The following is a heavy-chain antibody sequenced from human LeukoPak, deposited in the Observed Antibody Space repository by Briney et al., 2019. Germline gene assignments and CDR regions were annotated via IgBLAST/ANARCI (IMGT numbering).Heavy chain of an antibody. CDR3: AREGLTTSIDY. V-gene: IGHV4-34*01. Sequence: SETLSLTCAVYGGSFSGYYWSWIRQPPGKGLEWIGEINHSGSTNYNPSLKSRVTISVDTSKNQFSLKLSSVTAADTAVYYCAREGLTTSIDYWGQGTLVTVSS. J-gene: IGHJ4*02. D-gene: IGHD1-14*01. CDR1: GGSFSGYY. CDR2: INHSGST.